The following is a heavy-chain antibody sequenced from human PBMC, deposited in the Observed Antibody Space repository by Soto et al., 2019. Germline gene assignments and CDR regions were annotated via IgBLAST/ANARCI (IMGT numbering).Heavy chain of an antibody. D-gene: IGHD6-6*01. V-gene: IGHV1-69*06. CDR1: GGTFSSYA. CDR3: ARDRPIAARSLDY. CDR2: IITIFGTA. Sequence: SVKVSCKASGGTFSSYAISWVRQAPGQGLEWMGGIITIFGTANYAQKFQGRVTITADKSTSTAYMELSSLRSEDTAVYYCARDRPIAARSLDYWGQGTLVTVSS. J-gene: IGHJ4*02.